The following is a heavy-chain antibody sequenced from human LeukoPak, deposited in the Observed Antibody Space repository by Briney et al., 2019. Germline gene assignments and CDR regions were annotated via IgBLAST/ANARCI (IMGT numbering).Heavy chain of an antibody. Sequence: ASVKVSCKASGYTFTGYYMHWVRQAPGQGLEWMGWINPNSGGTNYAQKFQGRVTMTRDTSISTAYMELSRLRSDDTAVYYCARAKYCSGGSCCLFDYWGQGTLVTVSS. CDR3: ARAKYCSGGSCCLFDY. D-gene: IGHD2-15*01. CDR2: INPNSGGT. CDR1: GYTFTGYY. V-gene: IGHV1-2*02. J-gene: IGHJ4*02.